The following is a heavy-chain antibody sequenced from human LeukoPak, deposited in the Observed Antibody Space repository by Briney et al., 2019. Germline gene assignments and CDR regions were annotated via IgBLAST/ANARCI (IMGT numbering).Heavy chain of an antibody. V-gene: IGHV1-2*02. Sequence: ASVKVSCKASGYTFTGYYMHWVRQAPRQGLEWMGWINPNSGGTNYAQKFQDRVTMTRDTSVSTAYMELSRLRSDDTAVYYCAREGWNAFDYWGQGTLVTVSS. CDR2: INPNSGGT. J-gene: IGHJ4*02. CDR1: GYTFTGYY. CDR3: AREGWNAFDY. D-gene: IGHD1-1*01.